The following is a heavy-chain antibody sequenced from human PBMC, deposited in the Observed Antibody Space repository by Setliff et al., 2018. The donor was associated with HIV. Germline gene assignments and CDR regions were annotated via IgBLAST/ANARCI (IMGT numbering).Heavy chain of an antibody. CDR2: INTRGGRA. V-gene: IGHV1-46*01. Sequence: ASVKVSCKASGYTFTSYPMHWVRQAPGQGLEWMGVINTRGGRAGYAEKFRGRVTMTRDTSTNTVYMDLRNLRSEDTAVYYCARNQGDASGWYAGDYWGHGTLVTVSS. CDR1: GYTFTSYP. CDR3: ARNQGDASGWYAGDY. J-gene: IGHJ4*01. D-gene: IGHD6-19*01.